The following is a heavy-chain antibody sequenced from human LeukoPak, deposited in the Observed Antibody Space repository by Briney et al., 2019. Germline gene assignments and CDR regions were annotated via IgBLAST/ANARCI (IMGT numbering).Heavy chain of an antibody. V-gene: IGHV4-39*01. D-gene: IGHD3-22*01. CDR3: ARAKTYHYDGSTYSSPHYFDY. J-gene: IGHJ4*02. CDR1: GGSISSSSYY. CDR2: IYYSGST. Sequence: PSETLSLTCTVSGGSISSSSYYWGWIRQPPGKGLEWIGSIYYSGSTYYNPSLKSRVTISVDTSKNQFSLKLSSVTAADTAVYYCARAKTYHYDGSTYSSPHYFDYWGQGTLVTVSS.